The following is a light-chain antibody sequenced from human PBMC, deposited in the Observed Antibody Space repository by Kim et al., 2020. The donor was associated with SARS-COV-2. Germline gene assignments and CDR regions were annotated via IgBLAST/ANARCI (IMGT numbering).Light chain of an antibody. V-gene: IGKV1-33*01. Sequence: DILMTQSPSTLSASVGDRVTITCQASQDISEYLNWYQQKPGKAPKLLIYDASNLGTGVPSRFSGSGSGTEFTFTISSLQPDDIATYYSLQYHSVHTFGGGTKVDIK. J-gene: IGKJ4*01. CDR3: LQYHSVHT. CDR2: DAS. CDR1: QDISEY.